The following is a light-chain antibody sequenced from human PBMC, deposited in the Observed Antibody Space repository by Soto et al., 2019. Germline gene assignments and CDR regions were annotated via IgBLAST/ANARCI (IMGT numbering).Light chain of an antibody. CDR2: WAS. Sequence: DIVMSQSPDSLPVSLGERATINCRSSQSLLYGGNDRDYLAWYQVKPGQPPKVLIYWASTREAGVPDRFSGSGYGTHFTLTISSLQAEDVATYYCQQYYTTPQTFGQGTKLELK. CDR3: QQYYTTPQT. CDR1: QSLLYGGNDRDY. V-gene: IGKV4-1*01. J-gene: IGKJ2*01.